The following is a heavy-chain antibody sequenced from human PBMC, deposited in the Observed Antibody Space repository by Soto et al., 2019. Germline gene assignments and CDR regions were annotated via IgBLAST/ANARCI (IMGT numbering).Heavy chain of an antibody. CDR3: ARMAAWAYDFWSGSTKDYYYMDV. Sequence: PSETLSLTCAVSSGSISSSNWWSWVRQPPGKGLEWIGEIYHSGSTNYNPSLKSRVTISVDKSKNQFSLKLSSVTAADTAVYYCARMAAWAYDFWSGSTKDYYYMDVWGKGTTVTGSS. J-gene: IGHJ6*03. CDR1: SGSISSSNW. D-gene: IGHD3-3*01. V-gene: IGHV4-4*02. CDR2: IYHSGST.